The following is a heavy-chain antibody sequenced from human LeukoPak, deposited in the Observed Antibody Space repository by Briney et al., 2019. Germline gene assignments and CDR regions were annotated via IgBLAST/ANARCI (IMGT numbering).Heavy chain of an antibody. J-gene: IGHJ4*02. D-gene: IGHD6-13*01. V-gene: IGHV4-61*02. CDR2: IYTSGST. CDR3: ATMYSSMVDY. Sequence: SQTLSLTCTVTGTSIRSGSYYWNWIRQPAGKGLEWIGRIYTSGSTKYNPSLKSRVTMSVDTSKNQFSLRLTSVTAADTAVYYCATMYSSMVDYWGQGTLVTVSS. CDR1: GTSIRSGSYY.